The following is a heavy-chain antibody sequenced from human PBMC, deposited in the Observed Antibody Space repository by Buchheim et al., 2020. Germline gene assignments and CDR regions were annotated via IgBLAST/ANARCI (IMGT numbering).Heavy chain of an antibody. D-gene: IGHD3-10*01. CDR1: GGSISSGGYS. CDR3: ARSAKRLWFGDQTGPWFDP. J-gene: IGHJ5*02. Sequence: QLQLQESGSGLVKPSQTLSLTCAVSGGSISSGGYSWSWIRQPPGKGLEWIGYIYHSGSTYYTPSLKSRVTISVDRSKNQFSLKLSSVTAADTAVYYCARSAKRLWFGDQTGPWFDPWGQGTL. V-gene: IGHV4-30-2*01. CDR2: IYHSGST.